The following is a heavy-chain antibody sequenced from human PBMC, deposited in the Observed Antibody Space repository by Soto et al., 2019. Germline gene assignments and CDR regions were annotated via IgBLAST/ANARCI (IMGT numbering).Heavy chain of an antibody. Sequence: GGSLSLSCAASGFTFSSYSMIWVRQAPGKGLEWVSAISGGGGGTYYADSVKGRFTISRDNSKNTLYLQMNSLRAEDTALYYCAKDPNGDYVGAFDFWAQGTMVTVSS. D-gene: IGHD4-17*01. V-gene: IGHV3-23*01. CDR2: ISGGGGGT. CDR1: GFTFSSYS. J-gene: IGHJ3*01. CDR3: AKDPNGDYVGAFDF.